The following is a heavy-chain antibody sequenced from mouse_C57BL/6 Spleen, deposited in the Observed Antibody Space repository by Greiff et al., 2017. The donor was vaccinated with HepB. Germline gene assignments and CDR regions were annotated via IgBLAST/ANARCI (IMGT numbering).Heavy chain of an antibody. CDR1: GFTFSSYA. Sequence: DVQLVESGGGLVKPGGSLKLSCAASGFTFSSYAMSWVRQTPEKRLEWVATISDGGSYTYYPDNVKGRFTISRDNAKNNLYLQMSHLKSEDTAMYCCARDDWDETYWGQGTLVTVSA. D-gene: IGHD4-1*01. CDR2: ISDGGSYT. V-gene: IGHV5-4*01. CDR3: ARDDWDETY. J-gene: IGHJ3*01.